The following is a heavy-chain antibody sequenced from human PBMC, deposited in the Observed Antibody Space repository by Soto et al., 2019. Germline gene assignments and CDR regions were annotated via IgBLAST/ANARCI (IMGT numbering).Heavy chain of an antibody. CDR2: ISGSGGST. D-gene: IGHD3-3*01. J-gene: IGHJ6*02. Sequence: PGGSLRLSCAASGSTFSSYAMSWVRQAPGKGLEWVSAISGSGGSTYYADSVKGRFTISRDNSKNTLYLQMNSLRAEDTAVYYCAKFQGRHDFWSGPKYYYGMDVWGQGTTVTVSS. V-gene: IGHV3-23*01. CDR3: AKFQGRHDFWSGPKYYYGMDV. CDR1: GSTFSSYA.